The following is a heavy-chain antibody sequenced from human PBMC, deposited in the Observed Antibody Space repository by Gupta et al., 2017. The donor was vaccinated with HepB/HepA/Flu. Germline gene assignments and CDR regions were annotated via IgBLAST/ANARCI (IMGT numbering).Heavy chain of an antibody. CDR1: GFTISSNY. CDR2: IYSGGST. V-gene: IGHV3-66*01. J-gene: IGHJ6*02. CDR3: ASAPGITEAGTYYYNYGMDV. Sequence: EVQLVESGGGLVQPGGSLRLSCAASGFTISSNYMSWVRQAPGRVLEWVSIIYSGGSTYYADSVKGRFTISRDNSKNTLYLQMNSLRAEDTAVYYCASAPGITEAGTYYYNYGMDVWGQGTTVTVSS. D-gene: IGHD6-13*01.